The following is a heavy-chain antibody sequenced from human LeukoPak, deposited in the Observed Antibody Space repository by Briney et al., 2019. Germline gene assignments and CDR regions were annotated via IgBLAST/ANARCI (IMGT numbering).Heavy chain of an antibody. CDR2: ISGNDGNT. CDR1: GYTFSSYG. J-gene: IGHJ5*02. D-gene: IGHD4-17*01. CDR3: ARWYYGDSVRWFDP. V-gene: IGHV1-18*01. Sequence: ASVKVSCKASGYTFSSYGITWVRQAPGQGLEWRGWISGNDGNTNYAQSFRGRVTMTTDTSTGTAYMELRSLRSDDTAVYYCARWYYGDSVRWFDPWGQGTLVTVSS.